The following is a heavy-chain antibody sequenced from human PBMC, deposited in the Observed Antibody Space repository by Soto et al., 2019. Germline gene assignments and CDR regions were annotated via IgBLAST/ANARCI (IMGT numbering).Heavy chain of an antibody. CDR3: ATVDRSVALVGWFDP. Sequence: QVHLEQSGAEVKKPGSSVKVSCKFSGGTFSSYVIIWVRQAPGQGLEWMGGIIPVSGTANYEQKFHGRVTISADAATNTAYMELGRVRFDDTAVYYCATVDRSVALVGWFDPWGQGTLVTVSS. CDR2: IIPVSGTA. J-gene: IGHJ5*02. CDR1: GGTFSSYV. D-gene: IGHD2-8*02. V-gene: IGHV1-69*01.